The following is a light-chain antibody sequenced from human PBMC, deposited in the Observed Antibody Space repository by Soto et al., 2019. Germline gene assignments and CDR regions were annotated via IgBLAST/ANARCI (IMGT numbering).Light chain of an antibody. Sequence: ETVLTQSPGTLSLSPGERATLSCRASQSVSSGYLAWYQQKPGQAPRLLMYGASSRATGVPDRFSGSGSGTDFTLIISRLEPEDFAVYYCQQYATSPTFGQGTKVQIK. V-gene: IGKV3-20*01. CDR3: QQYATSPT. J-gene: IGKJ1*01. CDR2: GAS. CDR1: QSVSSGY.